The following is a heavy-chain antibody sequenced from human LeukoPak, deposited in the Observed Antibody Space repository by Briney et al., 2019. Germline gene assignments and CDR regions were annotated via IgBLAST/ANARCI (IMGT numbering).Heavy chain of an antibody. CDR3: ARFCGGGSCRDY. J-gene: IGHJ4*02. D-gene: IGHD2-21*01. Sequence: SETLSLTCTVSGGSISSSKYYWGWIRQPPGKGLEWIGFIHTSGDTKCKPSLKSRLTMSVDTSNNQVSLKLSSVTSDDTAVYYCARFCGGGSCRDYWGQGTLVTVSS. CDR2: IHTSGDT. V-gene: IGHV4-61*05. CDR1: GGSISSSKYY.